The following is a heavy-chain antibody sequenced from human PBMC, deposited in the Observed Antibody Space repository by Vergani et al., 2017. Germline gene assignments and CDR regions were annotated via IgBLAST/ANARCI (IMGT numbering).Heavy chain of an antibody. V-gene: IGHV3-23*01. CDR3: AKVGGMYGAGSYLPPYFDY. Sequence: EVQLLESGGGLVQPGGSLRLSCAASGFTFSSYAMSWVRQAPGKGLEWVSAISGSGGSTYYADSVKGRFTISRDNSKNTLYLQMNSLRAEDTAVSYCAKVGGMYGAGSYLPPYFDYWCQGTLVSVSS. D-gene: IGHD3-10*01. CDR1: GFTFSSYA. J-gene: IGHJ4*02. CDR2: ISGSGGST.